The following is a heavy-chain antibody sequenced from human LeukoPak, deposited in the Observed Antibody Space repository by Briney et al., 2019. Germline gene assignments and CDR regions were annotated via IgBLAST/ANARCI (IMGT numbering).Heavy chain of an antibody. Sequence: SETLXLTCTVSGGSISTNDYFWSWIRQSPEKGLEWIGYIHYSGITKSNPSLESRLTLSVDTSKNQLSLRLTSVTAADTAVYYCARAPLTTATSDYFDLWGLGTLVTVSS. CDR3: ARAPLTTATSDYFDL. V-gene: IGHV4-30-4*01. CDR2: IHYSGIT. CDR1: GGSISTNDYF. D-gene: IGHD4-17*01. J-gene: IGHJ4*02.